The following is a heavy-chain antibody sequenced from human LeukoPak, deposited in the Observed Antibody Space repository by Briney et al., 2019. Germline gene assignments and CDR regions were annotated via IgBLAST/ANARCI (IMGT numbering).Heavy chain of an antibody. Sequence: GGSLRLSCAASGFTVITNDMTGVRQAPGKGLEWVSVLCSDGNTKYADSVQGRFTISRDNSKNTLYLEMNSLSPDDTAVYYCARGVEPLAANTLAYWGQGTLVTVSS. CDR2: LCSDGNT. CDR1: GFTVITND. V-gene: IGHV3-53*01. CDR3: ARGVEPLAANTLAY. J-gene: IGHJ4*02. D-gene: IGHD1-14*01.